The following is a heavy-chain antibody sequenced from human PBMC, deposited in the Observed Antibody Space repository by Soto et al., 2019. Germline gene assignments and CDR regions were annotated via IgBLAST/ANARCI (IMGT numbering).Heavy chain of an antibody. Sequence: QLHLVQSGAVVKKPGASVTVSCSASGYPVTAYYMHWVRQAPGRGLEWRGGINPATGAAKYTQTFQGRVTRTGDTSTGTVFLELSGLTSEDTAVFYCASGGGVGVAGSAAFDLWGQGNLVTVSS. V-gene: IGHV1-2*02. CDR2: INPATGAA. D-gene: IGHD3-3*01. CDR3: ASGGGVGVAGSAAFDL. J-gene: IGHJ3*01. CDR1: GYPVTAYY.